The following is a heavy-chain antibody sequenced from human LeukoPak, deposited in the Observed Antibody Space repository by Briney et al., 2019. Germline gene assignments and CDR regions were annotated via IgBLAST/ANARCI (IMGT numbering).Heavy chain of an antibody. J-gene: IGHJ5*02. D-gene: IGHD1-26*01. CDR1: GGSISSFY. CDR2: MYYGGSP. CDR3: VTGRYSYGWYNH. V-gene: IGHV4-59*13. Sequence: SETLSLTCTVSGGSISSFYWSWIRQPPGKGLEWIGYMYYGGSPNYNPSLKSRVITSLDTSKKQFSLKLNSVTTADTAVYYCVTGRYSYGWYNHWGQGILVIVSS.